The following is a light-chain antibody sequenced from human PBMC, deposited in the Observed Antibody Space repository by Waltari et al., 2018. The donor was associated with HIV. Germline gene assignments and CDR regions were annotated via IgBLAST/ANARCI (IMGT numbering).Light chain of an antibody. CDR3: QQYVGSFA. J-gene: IGKJ2*01. CDR2: GES. V-gene: IGKV3-20*01. CDR1: QSGKTKS. Sequence: EVVLTQSPDTLSLSPGERATLSCRASQSGKTKSLAWYQQKFGQAPRLLIYGESTRATGIPDRFSCSGSGTDFTLTITRLEAEDSAVYYCQQYVGSFAFGQGTKLEIK.